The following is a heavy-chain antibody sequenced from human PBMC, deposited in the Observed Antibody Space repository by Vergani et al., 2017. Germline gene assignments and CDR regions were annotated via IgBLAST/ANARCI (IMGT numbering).Heavy chain of an antibody. CDR3: ARHSRIAAAGNRGWFDP. V-gene: IGHV4-39*01. CDR2: IYYSGST. CDR1: GGSISSGGYY. J-gene: IGHJ5*02. Sequence: QVQLQESGPGLVKPSQTLSLTCTVSGGSISSGGYYWGWIRQPPGKGLEWIGSIYYSGSTYYNPSLKSRVTISVDTSKNQFSLKLSSVTAADTAVYYCARHSRIAAAGNRGWFDPWGQGTLVTVSS. D-gene: IGHD6-13*01.